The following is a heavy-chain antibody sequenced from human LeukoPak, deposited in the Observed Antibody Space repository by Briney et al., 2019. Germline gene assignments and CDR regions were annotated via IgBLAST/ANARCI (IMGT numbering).Heavy chain of an antibody. CDR2: IIPIFGTA. Sequence: SVKVSCKASGGTFSSYAISWVRQAPGQGLEWMGGIIPIFGTANYAQKFQGRVTITTDESTSTAYMELSSLRSEDTAVYYCAIGGYYSYYFDYWGQGTLVTVSS. D-gene: IGHD3-22*01. J-gene: IGHJ4*02. CDR3: AIGGYYSYYFDY. CDR1: GGTFSSYA. V-gene: IGHV1-69*05.